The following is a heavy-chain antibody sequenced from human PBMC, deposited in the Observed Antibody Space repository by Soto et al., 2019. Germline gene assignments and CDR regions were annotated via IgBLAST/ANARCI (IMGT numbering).Heavy chain of an antibody. CDR1: GFTFSSYA. Sequence: PGGSLRLSCAASGFTFSSYAMSWVRQAPGKGLEWVSAISGSGGSTYYADSVKGRFTISRDNSKNMLYLQMNSLRAEDTAVYYCAKDGYTRLVFYYYGMDVWGQGTTVTVSS. V-gene: IGHV3-23*01. D-gene: IGHD3-9*01. CDR2: ISGSGGST. CDR3: AKDGYTRLVFYYYGMDV. J-gene: IGHJ6*02.